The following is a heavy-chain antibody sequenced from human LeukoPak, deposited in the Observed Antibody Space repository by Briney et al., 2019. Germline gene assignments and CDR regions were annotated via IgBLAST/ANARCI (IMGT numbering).Heavy chain of an antibody. J-gene: IGHJ3*02. CDR2: IYHSGST. D-gene: IGHD3-22*01. V-gene: IGHV4-59*12. CDR3: ARLYYYDSSGYYRTDAFDI. CDR1: GGSISSYY. Sequence: SETLSLTCTVSGGSISSYYWSWIRQPPGKGLEWIGEIYHSGSTNYNPSLKSRVTISVDKSKNQFSLKLSSVTAADTAVYYCARLYYYDSSGYYRTDAFDIWGQGTMVTVSS.